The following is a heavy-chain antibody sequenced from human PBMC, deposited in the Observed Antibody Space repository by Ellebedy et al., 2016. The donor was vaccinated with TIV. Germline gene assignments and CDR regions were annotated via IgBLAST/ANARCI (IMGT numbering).Heavy chain of an antibody. Sequence: GSLRLSXTVSGGSISSYYWSWIRQPPGKGLEWIGYIYYSGSTNYNPSLKSRVTISVDTSKNQFSLKLSSVTAADTAVYFCARVPPDSGDYNFDLWGRGTLVTVSS. CDR3: ARVPPDSGDYNFDL. CDR2: IYYSGST. V-gene: IGHV4-59*12. CDR1: GGSISSYY. D-gene: IGHD4-17*01. J-gene: IGHJ2*01.